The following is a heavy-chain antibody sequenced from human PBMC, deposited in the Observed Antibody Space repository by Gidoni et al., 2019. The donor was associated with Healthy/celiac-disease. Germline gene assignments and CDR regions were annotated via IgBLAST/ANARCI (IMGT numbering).Heavy chain of an antibody. J-gene: IGHJ4*02. CDR1: GFTFDDYA. CDR2: ISWNSGSI. Sequence: EVQLVESGGGLVQPGRSLRLSCAASGFTFDDYAMHWVRQAPGKGLEWVSGISWNSGSIGYADSVKGRFTISRDNAKNSLYLQMNSLRAEDTALYYCAKDQRRYSYGYDFDYWGQGTLVTVSS. V-gene: IGHV3-9*01. CDR3: AKDQRRYSYGYDFDY. D-gene: IGHD5-18*01.